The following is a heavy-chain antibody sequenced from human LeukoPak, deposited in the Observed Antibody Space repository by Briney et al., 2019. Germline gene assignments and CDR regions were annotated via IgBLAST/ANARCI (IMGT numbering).Heavy chain of an antibody. CDR3: ARGLPRYYSFYHMDV. Sequence: GGSLRLSCEGSGFLFSSYDMHWVRQATGKGLEWVSVIGTDGDTSYPDSVKGRFTISRENAKSSLYLQMNSLRAGDTAVYYCARGLPRYYSFYHMDVWGKGTTVTVSS. CDR2: IGTDGDT. CDR1: GFLFSSYD. V-gene: IGHV3-13*01. J-gene: IGHJ6*03.